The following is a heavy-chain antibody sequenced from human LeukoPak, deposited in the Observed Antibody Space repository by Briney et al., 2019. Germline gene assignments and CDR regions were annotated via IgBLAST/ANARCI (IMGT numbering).Heavy chain of an antibody. D-gene: IGHD3-10*01. J-gene: IGHJ4*02. CDR2: IYSGGST. Sequence: PGGSLRLSCAASGFTVSSNYMSWVRQAPGKGLEWVSVIYSGGSTYYADSVKGRFTNSRDNSKNTLYLQMNSLRAEDTAVYYCAQDFYGSGSYDYWGQGTLVTVSS. CDR1: GFTVSSNY. CDR3: AQDFYGSGSYDY. V-gene: IGHV3-66*01.